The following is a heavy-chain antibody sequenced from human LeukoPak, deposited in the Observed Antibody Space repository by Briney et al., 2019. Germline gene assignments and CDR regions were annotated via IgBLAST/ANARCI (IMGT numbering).Heavy chain of an antibody. CDR3: ASLSLYDSSGYYWLFDY. D-gene: IGHD3-22*01. CDR1: GYSISSGYY. CDR2: IYHSGST. J-gene: IGHJ4*02. Sequence: SETLSLTCTVSGYSISSGYYWGWIRQPPGKGLEWIGSIYHSGSTYYNPSLKSRVTISVDTSKNQFSLKLSSVTAADTAVYYCASLSLYDSSGYYWLFDYWGQGTLVTVSS. V-gene: IGHV4-38-2*02.